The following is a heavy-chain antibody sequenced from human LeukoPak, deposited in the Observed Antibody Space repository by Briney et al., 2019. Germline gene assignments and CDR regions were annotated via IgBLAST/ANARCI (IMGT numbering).Heavy chain of an antibody. V-gene: IGHV4-59*01. D-gene: IGHD6-13*01. CDR2: IYYSGNT. CDR3: ARGQGSSWTGWFDA. CDR1: GGSISSYY. Sequence: PSETLSLTCTVSGGSISSYYWTWIPQPPGKGLEWVGYIYYSGNTNYNPSLKSRITISVDTSKNQFSLKLSSVTAADTAVYFSARGQGSSWTGWFDAWGQGSLVTVSS. J-gene: IGHJ5*02.